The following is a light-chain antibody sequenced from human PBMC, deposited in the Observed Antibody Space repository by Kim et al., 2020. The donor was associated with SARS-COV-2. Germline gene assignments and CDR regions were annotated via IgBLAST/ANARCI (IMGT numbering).Light chain of an antibody. Sequence: EIVLTQSPATLSLSPGERATLSCRASQTVPSNFLAWFQQKPGLAPRLLIYEASNRAAGTPDRFRGSGSGTDFSLTVSRLEPEDFAVYYCQHYSGSSWTFGQGTKVEIK. V-gene: IGKV3D-20*01. CDR2: EAS. CDR1: QTVPSNF. J-gene: IGKJ1*01. CDR3: QHYSGSSWT.